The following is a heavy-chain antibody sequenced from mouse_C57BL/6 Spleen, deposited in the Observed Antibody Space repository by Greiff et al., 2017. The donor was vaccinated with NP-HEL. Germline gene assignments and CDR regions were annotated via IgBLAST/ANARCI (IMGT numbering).Heavy chain of an antibody. V-gene: IGHV7-1*01. CDR2: SRNKANDYTT. CDR1: GFTFSDFY. CDR3: ARDASRLWYFDV. J-gene: IGHJ1*03. Sequence: EVKLVESGGGLVQSGRSLRLSCATSGFTFSDFYMEWVRQAPGKGLEWIAASRNKANDYTTEYSASVKGRFIVSRDTSQSILYLQMNALRAEDTAIYYCARDASRLWYFDVWGTGTTVTVSS.